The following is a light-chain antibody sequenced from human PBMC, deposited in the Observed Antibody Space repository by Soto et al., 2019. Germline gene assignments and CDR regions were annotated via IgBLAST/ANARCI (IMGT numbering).Light chain of an antibody. CDR1: RSNIGSNT. Sequence: QSVLTQPPSASGTPGQRVTISCSGSRSNIGSNTVNWYQQLPGTAPKLLIYSNNERPSGVPDRFSGSKSGTSASLAISGLQSEDEAEYYCAAWDDSLSGRVFGGGTKLTVL. J-gene: IGLJ3*02. V-gene: IGLV1-44*01. CDR3: AAWDDSLSGRV. CDR2: SNN.